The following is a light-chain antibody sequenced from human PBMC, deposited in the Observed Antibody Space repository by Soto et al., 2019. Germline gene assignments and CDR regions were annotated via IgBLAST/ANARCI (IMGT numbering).Light chain of an antibody. V-gene: IGKV4-1*01. CDR2: WAS. CDR3: QQYYTTPWA. Sequence: DIVMTQSPASLAVSLGERATINCKSSQSVLYSANDENYLAWYQQKPGQPPKLLIYWASTRESGVPDRFSGSGSRTDFTLTISSLQAEDVAAYYCQQYYTTPWAFGQGTKVEI. J-gene: IGKJ1*01. CDR1: QSVLYSANDENY.